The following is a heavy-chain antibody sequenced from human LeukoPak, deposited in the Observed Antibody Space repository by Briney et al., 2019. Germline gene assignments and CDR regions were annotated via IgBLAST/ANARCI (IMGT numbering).Heavy chain of an antibody. D-gene: IGHD1-1*01. J-gene: IGHJ4*02. Sequence: GSSVKVPCKASGGTFSSYAISWVRQAPGQGLEWMGGTIPIFGTANYAQKFQGRVTITTDESTSTAYMELSSLRSEDTAVYYCARGGSFHFDYWGQGTLVTVSS. V-gene: IGHV1-69*05. CDR2: TIPIFGTA. CDR1: GGTFSSYA. CDR3: ARGGSFHFDY.